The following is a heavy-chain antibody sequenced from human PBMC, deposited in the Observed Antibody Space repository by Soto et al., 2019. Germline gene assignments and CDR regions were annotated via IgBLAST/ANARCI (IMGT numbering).Heavy chain of an antibody. Sequence: GASVKVSCKASGYTFTGYYMHWVRQAPGQGLEWMGWINPNSGGTNYAQKFQGWVTMTRDTSISTAYMELSRLRSDDTAVYYCARGALRAVAGGGLDPWGQGTLVTVSS. CDR2: INPNSGGT. CDR3: ARGALRAVAGGGLDP. J-gene: IGHJ5*02. CDR1: GYTFTGYY. D-gene: IGHD6-19*01. V-gene: IGHV1-2*04.